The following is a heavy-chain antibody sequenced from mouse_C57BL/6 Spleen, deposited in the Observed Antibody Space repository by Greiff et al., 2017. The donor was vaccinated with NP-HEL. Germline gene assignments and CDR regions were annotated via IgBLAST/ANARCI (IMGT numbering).Heavy chain of an antibody. CDR2: IYPGGGDT. V-gene: IGHV1-82*01. Sequence: VKLLESGPELVKPGGSVKISCKASGYAFSSSWMNWVKQRPGKGLEWIGRIYPGGGDTNYNGKFKGKATLTADNSSSTAYMQLSSLTSEDTAVYSCASGRRYPSAYFDVWGTGTTVTVSS. CDR1: GYAFSSSW. CDR3: ASGRRYPSAYFDV. D-gene: IGHD1-1*01. J-gene: IGHJ1*03.